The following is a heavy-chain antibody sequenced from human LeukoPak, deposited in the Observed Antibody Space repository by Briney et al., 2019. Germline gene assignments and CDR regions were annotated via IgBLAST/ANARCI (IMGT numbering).Heavy chain of an antibody. J-gene: IGHJ4*02. CDR1: GGSISSYY. D-gene: IGHD6-13*01. CDR2: IYTSGST. CDR3: ARHPPPAAGTMEVLYYFDY. Sequence: PSETLSLTCTVSGGSISSYYWSWIRQPPGKGLGWIGYIYTSGSTNYNPSLKSRVTISVDTSKNQFSLKLSSVTAADTAVYYCARHPPPAAGTMEVLYYFDYWGQGTLVTVSS. V-gene: IGHV4-4*09.